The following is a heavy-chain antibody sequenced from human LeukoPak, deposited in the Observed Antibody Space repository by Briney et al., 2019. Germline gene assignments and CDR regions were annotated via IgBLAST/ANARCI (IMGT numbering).Heavy chain of an antibody. Sequence: GGSLRLSCAASGFTFSSYWMSWVRQAPGKGLEWVANIKQDGSEKYYVDSVKGRFTISRDNAKNSLYLQMNSLRAEDTAVYYCARGCGGDYPAQPGFDYWGQGTLVTVSS. V-gene: IGHV3-7*01. CDR1: GFTFSSYW. D-gene: IGHD2-21*02. CDR3: ARGCGGDYPAQPGFDY. CDR2: IKQDGSEK. J-gene: IGHJ4*02.